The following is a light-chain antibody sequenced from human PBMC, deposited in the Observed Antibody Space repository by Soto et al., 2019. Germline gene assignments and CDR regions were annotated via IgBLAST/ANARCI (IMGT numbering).Light chain of an antibody. CDR2: EGS. CDR1: SSDVGSYNL. Sequence: QYALTQPASVSGSPGQSITISCTGTSSDVGSYNLVSWYQQHPGKAPKLMIYEGSKRPSGVSNRFSGSKSGNTASLTISGLQAEDEADYYCCSYAGSSLLYVFGTGTKVTVL. J-gene: IGLJ1*01. CDR3: CSYAGSSLLYV. V-gene: IGLV2-23*01.